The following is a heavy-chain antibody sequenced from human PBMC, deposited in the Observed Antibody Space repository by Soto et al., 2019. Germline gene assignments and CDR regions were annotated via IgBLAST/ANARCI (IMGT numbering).Heavy chain of an antibody. CDR2: INTFNGNT. D-gene: IGHD2-21*01. CDR3: ARELGISTSAPFDY. V-gene: IGHV1-18*01. J-gene: IGHJ4*02. CDR1: GYRFTSYG. Sequence: QVQLVQSGAEVKKPGASVKVSCKASGYRFTSYGINWVRQAPEQGLEWIAWINTFNGNTNSAHNLQGRVTMTADTSTSTVFLEVRRLTSDDTAVYYCARELGISTSAPFDYWGQGTLVSVTS.